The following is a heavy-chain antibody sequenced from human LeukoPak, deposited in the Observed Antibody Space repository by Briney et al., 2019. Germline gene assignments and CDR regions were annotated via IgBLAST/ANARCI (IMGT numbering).Heavy chain of an antibody. CDR2: IYTSGST. Sequence: SETLSLTCTVSGGSISSYYWSWIRQPAGKGLEWIGRIYTSGSTNYNPSLKSRVTMSVDTSKNQFSLKLSSATAADTAVYYCARDESGSYYPHFQHWGQGTLVTVSS. CDR3: ARDESGSYYPHFQH. J-gene: IGHJ1*01. V-gene: IGHV4-4*07. CDR1: GGSISSYY. D-gene: IGHD1-26*01.